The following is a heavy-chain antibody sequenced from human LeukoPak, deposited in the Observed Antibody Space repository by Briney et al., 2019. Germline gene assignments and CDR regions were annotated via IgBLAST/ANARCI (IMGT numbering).Heavy chain of an antibody. CDR3: AKEGRSLQTY. CDR2: ISYDGSNK. D-gene: IGHD5-24*01. J-gene: IGHJ4*02. Sequence: GGSLRLSCAASGFTFNSYAMHWVRQAPGKGLEWVAVISYDGSNKYYADSVKGRFTISRDNSKNSLYLQMNSLRVEDTAVYYCAKEGRSLQTYWGQGTLVTVSS. CDR1: GFTFNSYA. V-gene: IGHV3-30*04.